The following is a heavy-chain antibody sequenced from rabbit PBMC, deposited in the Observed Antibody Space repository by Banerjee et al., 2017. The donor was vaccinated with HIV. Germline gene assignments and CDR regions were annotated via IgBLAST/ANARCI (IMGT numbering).Heavy chain of an antibody. CDR1: GFSFSSSYY. Sequence: QEQLEESGGDLVKPEGSLTLTCTASGFSFSSSYYMCWVRQAPGKGLEWIACIYAGSRGSTYYANWAKGRFTVSSTSSTAVTLQMTSLTAADTATYFCARGWSNSNLWGPGTLVTVS. CDR3: ARGWSNSNL. J-gene: IGHJ4*01. CDR2: IYAGSRGST. V-gene: IGHV1S45*01.